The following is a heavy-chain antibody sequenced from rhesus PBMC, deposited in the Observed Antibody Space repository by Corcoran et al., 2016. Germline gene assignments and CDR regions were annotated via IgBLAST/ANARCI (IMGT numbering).Heavy chain of an antibody. V-gene: IGHV3-116*02. CDR1: GFTFSDYS. J-gene: IGHJ4*01. CDR2: IINKANGGSE. CDR3: TRDLPTVTIFGLVIINFDY. D-gene: IGHD3-3*01. Sequence: EVRLVESGGGLVQPGGSLRLSCAASGFTFSDYSMNWVRQAPGQGPGWVGFIINKANGGSEEYAASVKGRFNISRDESKSIASLQMNSLKTEDTAVYYCTRDLPTVTIFGLVIINFDYWGQGVLVTVSS.